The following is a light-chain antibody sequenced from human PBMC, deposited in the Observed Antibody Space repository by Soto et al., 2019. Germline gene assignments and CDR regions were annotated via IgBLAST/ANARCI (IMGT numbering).Light chain of an antibody. CDR1: SSNIGSNT. Sequence: QSVLTQPPSASGTPGQRVTISCSGSSSNIGSNTVNWYQQLPGTAPKLLIHSNNQRPSGVPDRFSDSKSGTSASLAISGLQSEDEADYYCAAWDDSLNGVGVFGGGTKLTVL. CDR3: AAWDDSLNGVGV. CDR2: SNN. V-gene: IGLV1-44*01. J-gene: IGLJ3*02.